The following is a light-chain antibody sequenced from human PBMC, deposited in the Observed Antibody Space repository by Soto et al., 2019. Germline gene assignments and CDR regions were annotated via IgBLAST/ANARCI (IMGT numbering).Light chain of an antibody. CDR2: SAS. CDR3: QQYGTSPYT. V-gene: IGKV3-20*01. Sequence: EIVWTQSPGTLSLSPGERATLSCRASQSVSSSYLAWYQQKPGQAPRLLIYSASSRATGIPDRFSGSGSGTDFTLTFSRLEPEDFAVYYCQQYGTSPYTFGQGTKLDIK. J-gene: IGKJ2*01. CDR1: QSVSSSY.